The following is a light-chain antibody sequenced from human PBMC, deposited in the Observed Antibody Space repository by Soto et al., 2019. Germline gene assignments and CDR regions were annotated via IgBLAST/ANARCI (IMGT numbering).Light chain of an antibody. Sequence: SSELTQPPSVSVAPGKTARITCGGNNIGSKSVHWYQQKPGQAPVLVIYYDSDRPSGIPERFSGSNSGNTTTLTISRVEAGDEADYYCQVWDSSSDHYVFGTGTKVPVL. V-gene: IGLV3-21*04. J-gene: IGLJ1*01. CDR2: YDS. CDR3: QVWDSSSDHYV. CDR1: NIGSKS.